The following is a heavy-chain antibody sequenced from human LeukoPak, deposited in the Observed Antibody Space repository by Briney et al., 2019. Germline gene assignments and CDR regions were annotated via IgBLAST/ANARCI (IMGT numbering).Heavy chain of an antibody. V-gene: IGHV3-23*01. CDR1: GFTFSSYA. Sequence: GGSLRLSCAASGFTFSSYAMSWVRQAPGKGLEWVSAISGSGGSTYYADSVKGRFTISRDNSKNTLYLQMNSLRAGDTAVYYCAKDCGTIFGVVTINWFDPWGQGTLVTVSS. CDR2: ISGSGGST. J-gene: IGHJ5*02. D-gene: IGHD3-3*01. CDR3: AKDCGTIFGVVTINWFDP.